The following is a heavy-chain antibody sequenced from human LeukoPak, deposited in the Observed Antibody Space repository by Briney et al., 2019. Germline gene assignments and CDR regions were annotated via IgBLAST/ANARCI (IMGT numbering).Heavy chain of an antibody. CDR3: AKRAVTSAGPGNYFDY. CDR1: GFTFSSYG. Sequence: GGSLRLSCAASGFTFSSYGMSWVRQAPGKGLEWVSAISGSGGSTYYADSVKGRFTISRDNSRNTLFLQMNSLRAEDTAVYYCAKRAVTSAGPGNYFDYWGQGTLVTVSS. CDR2: ISGSGGST. V-gene: IGHV3-23*01. J-gene: IGHJ4*02. D-gene: IGHD3-10*01.